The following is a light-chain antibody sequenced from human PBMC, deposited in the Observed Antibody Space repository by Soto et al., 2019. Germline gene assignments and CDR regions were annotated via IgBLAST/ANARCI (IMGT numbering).Light chain of an antibody. CDR3: SSFTDTGTVM. V-gene: IGLV2-14*03. J-gene: IGLJ3*02. Sequence: QSALTQPASVSGSPGQSFTIPCTGSSSDVGAYHSVSWYQQHPGKAPKLIIFDVSNRPSGVSNRFSGSKSGNTASLTISGLQAEDEADYDCSSFTDTGTVMFGGGTKVTVL. CDR1: SSDVGAYHS. CDR2: DVS.